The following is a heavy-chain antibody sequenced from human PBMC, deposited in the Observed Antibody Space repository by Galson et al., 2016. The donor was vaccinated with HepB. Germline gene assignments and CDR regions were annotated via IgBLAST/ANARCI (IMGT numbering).Heavy chain of an antibody. V-gene: IGHV3-7*01. D-gene: IGHD2-15*01. Sequence: LRLSCAASGFTFSSYWMSWVRQAPGKGLEWLANINQDGTHEYYVDSVKGRFTISRDNAKNSLDLQMNSLRAEDTAVYYCAREYCSGGTCYSPGYWGQGTLVTVSS. J-gene: IGHJ4*02. CDR1: GFTFSSYW. CDR2: INQDGTHE. CDR3: AREYCSGGTCYSPGY.